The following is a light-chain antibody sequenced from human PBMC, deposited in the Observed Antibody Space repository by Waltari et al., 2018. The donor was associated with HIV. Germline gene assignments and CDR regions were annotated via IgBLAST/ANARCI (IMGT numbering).Light chain of an antibody. V-gene: IGLV2-14*03. Sequence: QSALTQPASVSGSPGQSITISCSGTNSDVGGYNYVSWYQQHPGKAPKPIVFDVSHRPAGISKRVSGAKSGNTASLTISGLQAEDEADYYCSSYTRSTTLDAVFGTGTKVSVL. CDR1: NSDVGGYNY. J-gene: IGLJ1*01. CDR2: DVS. CDR3: SSYTRSTTLDAV.